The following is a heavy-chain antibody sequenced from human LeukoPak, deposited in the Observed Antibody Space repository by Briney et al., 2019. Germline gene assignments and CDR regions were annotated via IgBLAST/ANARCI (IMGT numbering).Heavy chain of an antibody. CDR2: IKGRAFGGTT. Sequence: PGGSLRLSCTASGFPFGDYDMSWVRLPPGKGLEWVGLIKGRAFGGTTEYATSVKGTFTISRDDSKSIVYLQMYSLKIEDTAVYYCTRRNRGGVRGVMFDPWGQGTLVTVSS. CDR1: GFPFGDYD. J-gene: IGHJ5*02. D-gene: IGHD3-10*01. V-gene: IGHV3-49*04. CDR3: TRRNRGGVRGVMFDP.